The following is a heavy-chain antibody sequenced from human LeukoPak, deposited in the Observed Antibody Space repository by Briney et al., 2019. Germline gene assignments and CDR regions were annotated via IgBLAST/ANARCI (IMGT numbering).Heavy chain of an antibody. CDR1: GYTFTGYY. Sequence: ASVKVSCKASGYTFTGYYMHWVRQAPGQGLEWMGWINPNSGGTNYAQKFQGRVTMTRDTSISTAYMELSRLRSDDTAVYYCARDGGIAIFGVVEAAFDIWGQGTMVTVSS. CDR2: INPNSGGT. V-gene: IGHV1-2*02. J-gene: IGHJ3*02. CDR3: ARDGGIAIFGVVEAAFDI. D-gene: IGHD3-3*01.